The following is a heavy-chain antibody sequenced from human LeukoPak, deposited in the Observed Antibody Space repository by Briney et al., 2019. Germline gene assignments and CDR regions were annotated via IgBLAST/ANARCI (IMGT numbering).Heavy chain of an antibody. CDR3: ARVAPQTYYDFWSGYPYLNWFDP. Sequence: SETLSLICTVSGYSISSGYYWGWIRQPPGKGLEWIGSIYHSGSTYYNPSLKSRVTISVDTSKNQFSLKLSSVTAADTAVYYCARVAPQTYYDFWSGYPYLNWFDPWGQGNLVTVSS. V-gene: IGHV4-38-2*02. J-gene: IGHJ5*02. CDR2: IYHSGST. D-gene: IGHD3-3*01. CDR1: GYSISSGYY.